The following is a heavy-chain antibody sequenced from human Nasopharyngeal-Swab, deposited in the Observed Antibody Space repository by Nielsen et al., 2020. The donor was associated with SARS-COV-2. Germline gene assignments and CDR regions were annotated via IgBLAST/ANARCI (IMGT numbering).Heavy chain of an antibody. J-gene: IGHJ5*02. CDR3: ASWAEGNPMDGNH. V-gene: IGHV3-7*01. CDR1: GLTVSDSW. CDR2: INPDGSQK. D-gene: IGHD5-24*01. Sequence: GESLKISCAASGLTVSDSWMNWVRQAPGKGLEWVANINPDGSQKRYVDSVRGRFTVSRDNAKKSLSLQMDSLRDEDTAVYYCASWAEGNPMDGNHWGQGTLVTVSS.